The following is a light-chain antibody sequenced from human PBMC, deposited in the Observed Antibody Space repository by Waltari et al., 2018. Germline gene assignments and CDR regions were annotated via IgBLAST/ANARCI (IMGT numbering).Light chain of an antibody. CDR1: SLSRYS. Sequence: SSDLTPDPAVSVALGQTVRITCQGDSLSRYSASWYQQRPGQAPILVLYGQNDRPSGIPDRFSGSTSGNTASLTITGAQAEDEADYYCHSRDTSSTRFFGGGTRLTV. V-gene: IGLV3-19*01. CDR2: GQN. J-gene: IGLJ2*01. CDR3: HSRDTSSTRF.